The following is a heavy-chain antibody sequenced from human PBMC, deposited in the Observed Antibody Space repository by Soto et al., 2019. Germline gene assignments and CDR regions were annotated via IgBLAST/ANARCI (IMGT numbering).Heavy chain of an antibody. CDR2: ISSSGSTI. CDR3: ARDYSSSRYYGMDV. J-gene: IGHJ6*02. CDR1: GFTFSDYY. Sequence: QVQLVESGGGLVKPGGSLRLSCEASGFTFSDYYMSWIRQPPGKGLEWVSYISSSGSTIYYADSVKGRFTISRDNAKDSLYLQMNSLRAEDTAVYYCARDYSSSRYYGMDVWGQGTTVTVSS. V-gene: IGHV3-11*01. D-gene: IGHD6-6*01.